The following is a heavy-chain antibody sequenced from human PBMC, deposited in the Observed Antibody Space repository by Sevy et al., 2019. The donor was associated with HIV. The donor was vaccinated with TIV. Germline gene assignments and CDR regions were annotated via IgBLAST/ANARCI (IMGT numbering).Heavy chain of an antibody. CDR2: IKQDGSEK. CDR1: GFTFSSYW. CDR3: ARYYRPITIFGVVVRMDV. J-gene: IGHJ6*02. V-gene: IGHV3-7*03. D-gene: IGHD3-3*01. Sequence: GGSLRLSCAASGFTFSSYWMSWVRQAPGKGLEWVANIKQDGSEKYYVDSVKGRFTISRDNAKNSLYLQMNSLRAEDTAVYYCARYYRPITIFGVVVRMDVWGQGTTVTVSS.